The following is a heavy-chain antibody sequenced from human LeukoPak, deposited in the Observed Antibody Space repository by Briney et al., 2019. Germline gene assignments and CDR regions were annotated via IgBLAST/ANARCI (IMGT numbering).Heavy chain of an antibody. CDR1: VDSLGVGGSF. D-gene: IGHD3-22*01. CDR3: ATSAPYDNDASGYYPSLMKFDS. CDR2: IYYGGST. J-gene: IGHJ4*02. Sequence: KTSQALSLSCMLPVDSLGVGGSFCSWIRQHAGNGLEWVGYIYYGGSTSYNRSLKCRVTISVDTSTNPFSLKLKSVTLPDTALYYCATSAPYDNDASGYYPSLMKFDSWGQGTLVTVSS. V-gene: IGHV4-31*03.